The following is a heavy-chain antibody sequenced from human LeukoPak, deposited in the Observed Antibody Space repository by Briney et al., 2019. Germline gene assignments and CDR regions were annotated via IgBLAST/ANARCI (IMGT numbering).Heavy chain of an antibody. J-gene: IGHJ4*02. CDR3: ALEGSSTSCFDY. D-gene: IGHD2-2*01. Sequence: SETLSLTCTVSGGSISSSSYYWGWIRQSPGKGLEWIGSIYYSGTTFYNPSLKSRVTISVDTSRNQFSLKLSSVTAADTAVYYCALEGSSTSCFDYWGQGTLVTVSS. V-gene: IGHV4-39*01. CDR2: IYYSGTT. CDR1: GGSISSSSYY.